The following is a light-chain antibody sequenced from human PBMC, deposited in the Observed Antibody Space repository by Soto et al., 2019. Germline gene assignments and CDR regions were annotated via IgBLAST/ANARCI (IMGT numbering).Light chain of an antibody. CDR3: QQYNNWPPWT. CDR1: QSVSSK. Sequence: EIVRTQSPATLSVSPGERATLSCSASQSVSSKLAWYQQKPGQAPRLLIYGASTRATGIPARFSGSGSGTEFTLTISSLQSEDFAVYYCQQYNNWPPWTFGQGTKVEI. J-gene: IGKJ1*01. V-gene: IGKV3D-15*01. CDR2: GAS.